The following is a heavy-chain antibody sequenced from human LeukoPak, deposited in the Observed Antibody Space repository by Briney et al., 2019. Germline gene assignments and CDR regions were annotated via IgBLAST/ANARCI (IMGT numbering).Heavy chain of an antibody. CDR1: AGSLSSSSYY. CDR2: IYYSGST. D-gene: IGHD3-22*01. J-gene: IGHJ3*02. Sequence: SETLSLTCTVYAGSLSSSSYYWGWIRQPPGKGLEWIGDIYYSGSTNYNPSLKSRVTISVDTSKNQFSLKLCSVTAADTAVYYCARGVYYYDSSGYGAFDIWGQGTMVTVSS. CDR3: ARGVYYYDSSGYGAFDI. V-gene: IGHV4-61*01.